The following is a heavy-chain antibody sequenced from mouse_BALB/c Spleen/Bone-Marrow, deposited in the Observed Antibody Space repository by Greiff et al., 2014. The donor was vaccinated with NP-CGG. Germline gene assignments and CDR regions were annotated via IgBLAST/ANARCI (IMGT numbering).Heavy chain of an antibody. Sequence: VQLQQSGAELVKPGASVKLSCKASGYTFTSYWMHWVKQRPGQGLEWIGEINPSNGRTNYSEKFKSKATLTVDKSSSTAYMQLSSLTSEDSAVYYCALYYYGSLDYWGQGTTLTVSS. CDR1: GYTFTSYW. D-gene: IGHD1-1*01. CDR2: INPSNGRT. CDR3: ALYYYGSLDY. J-gene: IGHJ2*01. V-gene: IGHV1S81*02.